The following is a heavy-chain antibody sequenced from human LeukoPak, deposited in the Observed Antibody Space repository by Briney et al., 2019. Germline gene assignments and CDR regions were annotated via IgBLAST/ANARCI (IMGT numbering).Heavy chain of an antibody. J-gene: IGHJ4*02. CDR1: GGTFSSYA. CDR2: IIPIFGTA. D-gene: IGHD3-22*01. CDR3: AREGEEDYYDSSGYPNYFDY. Sequence: SVKVSCKASGGTFSSYAISWVRQAPGQGLEWMGGIIPIFGTANYAQKFQGRVTITTDESTSTAYMELSSLRSEDTAVYYCAREGEEDYYDSSGYPNYFDYWGQGTLVTVSS. V-gene: IGHV1-69*05.